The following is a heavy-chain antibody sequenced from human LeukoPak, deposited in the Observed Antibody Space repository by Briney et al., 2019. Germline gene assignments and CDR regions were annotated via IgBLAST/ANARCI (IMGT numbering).Heavy chain of an antibody. D-gene: IGHD2-2*01. J-gene: IGHJ4*02. V-gene: IGHV3-23*01. Sequence: PGRSLRLSCAAPGFIFRSYAMSWVRQAPGKGLEWVSAISGSGGSTYYADSVKGRFTISRDNSKNTLYLQMNSLRAEDTAVYYCATQIVVVPAAILSWGQGTLVTVSS. CDR1: GFIFRSYA. CDR3: ATQIVVVPAAILS. CDR2: ISGSGGST.